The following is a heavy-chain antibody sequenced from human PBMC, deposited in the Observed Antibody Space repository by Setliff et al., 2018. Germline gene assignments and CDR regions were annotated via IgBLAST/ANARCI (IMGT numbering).Heavy chain of an antibody. CDR2: IQKSGSA. J-gene: IGHJ6*02. Sequence: SETLSLTCGASGASISSGHYWGWIRQPPGKGLECIGYIQKSGSANYNPSLMSRVTISVDTSRNQFSLKLRSVTAADTAVYYCARLSWDGLRYYGLNVWGQGATVTVSS. V-gene: IGHV4-59*11. D-gene: IGHD3-10*01. CDR1: GASISSGHY. CDR3: ARLSWDGLRYYGLNV.